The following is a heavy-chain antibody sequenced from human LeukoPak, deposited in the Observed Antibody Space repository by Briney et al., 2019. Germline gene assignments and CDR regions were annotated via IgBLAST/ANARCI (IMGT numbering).Heavy chain of an antibody. CDR1: GYSFTNYW. CDR2: IYPGDSDT. D-gene: IGHD5-24*01. J-gene: IGHJ4*02. CDR3: ATTDISMATGFDH. Sequence: GESLKISCKGSGYSFTNYWIGGVRQVPGKGLEWMAFIYPGDSDTRYSPSFQGHVTISADKSISTAYLQWSSLKASDTAMYFCATTDISMATGFDHWGQGSLVTVSS. V-gene: IGHV5-51*01.